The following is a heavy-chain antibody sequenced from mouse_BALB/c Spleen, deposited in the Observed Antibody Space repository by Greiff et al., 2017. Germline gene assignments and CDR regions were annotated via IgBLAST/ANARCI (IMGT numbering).Heavy chain of an antibody. J-gene: IGHJ1*01. Sequence: QVTLKVSGPGILQPSQTLSLTCSFSGFSLSTSGMGVSWIRQPSGKGLEWLAHIYWDDDKRYNPSLKSRLTISKDTSRNQVFLKITSVDTADTATYYCARRARAGSYWYFDVWGAGTTVTVSS. CDR3: ARRARAGSYWYFDV. V-gene: IGHV8-12*01. D-gene: IGHD3-1*01. CDR1: GFSLSTSGMG. CDR2: IYWDDDK.